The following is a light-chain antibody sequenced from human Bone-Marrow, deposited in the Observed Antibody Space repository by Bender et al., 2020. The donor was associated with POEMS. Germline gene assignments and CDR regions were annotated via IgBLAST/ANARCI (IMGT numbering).Light chain of an antibody. CDR1: ALPKKY. J-gene: IGLJ3*02. V-gene: IGLV3-10*01. Sequence: SYELTQPPSVSVSPGQTARITCSGDALPKKYAYWYQQKSGQAPVLVTYEDNKRPSGIPGRFSGSSSGAVATLTISGAQVEDEGDYYCFSTDISGSQRVFGGGTKLTVL. CDR2: EDN. CDR3: FSTDISGSQRV.